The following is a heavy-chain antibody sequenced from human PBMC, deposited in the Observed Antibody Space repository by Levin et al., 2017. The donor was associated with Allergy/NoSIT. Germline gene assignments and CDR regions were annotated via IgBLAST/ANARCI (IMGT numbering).Heavy chain of an antibody. Sequence: GGSLRLSCAASGFTFSSYGVHWVRQAPGKGLEWVAIIWYDGSNKYYSDSVKGRFTISRDNSKNTLYLQMNSLRAEDTAVYYCARGLESNYCTGGVCSSGYYFDYWGQGTLVTVSS. CDR2: IWYDGSNK. CDR1: GFTFSSYG. CDR3: ARGLESNYCTGGVCSSGYYFDY. D-gene: IGHD2-8*02. V-gene: IGHV3-33*01. J-gene: IGHJ4*02.